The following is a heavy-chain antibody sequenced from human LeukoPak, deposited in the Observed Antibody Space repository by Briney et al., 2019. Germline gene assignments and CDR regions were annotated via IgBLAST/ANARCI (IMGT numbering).Heavy chain of an antibody. CDR2: INSRSSTI. D-gene: IGHD2-21*02. J-gene: IGHJ3*02. V-gene: IGHV3-48*04. CDR1: GFTFSTHD. CDR3: TSHTGTGDAFRPFHI. Sequence: GGSLRLSCAASGFTFSTHDVNWVRQAPGKGLEWVSFINSRSSTIYYADSVKGRFTISRDNAKNSLYQQMNSLRAEDTAVYYCTSHTGTGDAFRPFHIWGQGTMVTVSS.